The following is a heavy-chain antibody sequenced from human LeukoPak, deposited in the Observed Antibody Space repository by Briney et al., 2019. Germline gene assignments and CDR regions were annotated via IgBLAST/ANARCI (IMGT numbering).Heavy chain of an antibody. CDR2: ISSSSSYI. V-gene: IGHV3-21*01. CDR3: ARDDSSPFDY. Sequence: AGGSLRLSCAASGYTFSSYSMNWVRQAPGKGLEWVSSISSSSSYIYYADSVKGRFTISRDNAKNSLYLQMNSLRAEDTAVYYCARDDSSPFDYWGQGTLVTVSS. CDR1: GYTFSSYS. D-gene: IGHD3-22*01. J-gene: IGHJ4*02.